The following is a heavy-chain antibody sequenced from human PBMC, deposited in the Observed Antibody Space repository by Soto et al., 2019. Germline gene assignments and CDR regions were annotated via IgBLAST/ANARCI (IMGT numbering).Heavy chain of an antibody. D-gene: IGHD3-16*02. Sequence: APVKVSWKAAGYTLSGYYMNWVRQAHGKGLEWLGIINPSGGYTTYAQRFLGRVTMTSDTSTSTVHMELGSLTSEDTAVYYCATSLRSRVGGVFVPPWGQGTLVTVSS. CDR2: INPSGGYT. J-gene: IGHJ5*02. CDR3: ATSLRSRVGGVFVPP. V-gene: IGHV1-46*01. CDR1: GYTLSGYY.